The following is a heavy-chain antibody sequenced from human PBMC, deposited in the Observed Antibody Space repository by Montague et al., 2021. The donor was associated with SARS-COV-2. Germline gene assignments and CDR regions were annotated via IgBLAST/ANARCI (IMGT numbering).Heavy chain of an antibody. CDR3: ARGGWDLGAFDI. CDR1: GGSISSYY. Sequence: SETLSLTCTVSGGSISSYYWSWIRQPAGKGLEYIGRIYIGGSTNYNPSLKSRVTMSVDMSKNQFFLKLSSVTAADTAVYYCARGGWDLGAFDIWGQGTMVTVST. J-gene: IGHJ3*02. V-gene: IGHV4-4*07. CDR2: IYIGGST. D-gene: IGHD6-19*01.